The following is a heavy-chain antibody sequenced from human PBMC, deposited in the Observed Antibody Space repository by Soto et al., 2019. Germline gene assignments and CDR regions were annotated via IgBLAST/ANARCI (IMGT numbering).Heavy chain of an antibody. V-gene: IGHV1-69*06. Sequence: QVQLVQSGAEVKKPGSSVKVSCKASGGTFSSYAISWVRQAPGQGLEWMGGIIPIFGTANYAQKFQGRVTITANTTTRTADRGGGTRGAENTAAYYGARERGGRGGGGRDYWGQGTLVTVSS. CDR1: GGTFSSYA. CDR2: IIPIFGTA. J-gene: IGHJ4*02. CDR3: ARERGGRGGGGRDY. D-gene: IGHD3-10*01.